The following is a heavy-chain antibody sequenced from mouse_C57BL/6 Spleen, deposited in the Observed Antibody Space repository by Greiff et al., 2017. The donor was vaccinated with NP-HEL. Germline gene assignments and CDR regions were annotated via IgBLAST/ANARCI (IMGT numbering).Heavy chain of an antibody. CDR3: ARARYDGYPYAMDY. D-gene: IGHD2-3*01. V-gene: IGHV5-4*03. J-gene: IGHJ4*01. CDR1: GFTFSSYA. CDR2: ISDGGSYT. Sequence: DVMLVESGGGLVKPGGSLKLSCAASGFTFSSYAMSWVRQTPEKRLEWVATISDGGSYTYYPDNVKGRFTISRDNAKNNLYLQMSHLKSEDTAMYYCARARYDGYPYAMDYWGQGTSVTVSS.